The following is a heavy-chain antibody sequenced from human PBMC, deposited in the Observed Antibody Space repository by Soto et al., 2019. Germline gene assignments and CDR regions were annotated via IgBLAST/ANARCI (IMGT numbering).Heavy chain of an antibody. CDR3: ARVYSGSYSDS. V-gene: IGHV4-39*01. CDR2: IYNSGST. D-gene: IGHD1-26*01. CDR1: GVSIGSSSFY. Sequence: SETLSLTCTVSGVSIGSSSFYWGWIRQPPGKGLEWIGSIYNSGSTYYSPSLQSRVTISADTSKNQFSLKLSSVTAADTAVYYCARVYSGSYSDSWGQGTLVTVSS. J-gene: IGHJ4*02.